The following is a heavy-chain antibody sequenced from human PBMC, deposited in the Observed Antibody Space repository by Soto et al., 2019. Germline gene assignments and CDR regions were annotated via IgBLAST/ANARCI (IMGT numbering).Heavy chain of an antibody. J-gene: IGHJ6*03. Sequence: PGGSLRLSCAASGFTVSSNYMSWVRQAPGKGLEWVSVIYSGGSTYYADSVKGRFTISRHNSKNTLYLQMNSLRAEDTAVYYCARGLRPSYYYYMDVWGKGTTVTVSS. CDR3: ARGLRPSYYYYMDV. CDR1: GFTVSSNY. D-gene: IGHD5-18*01. CDR2: IYSGGST. V-gene: IGHV3-53*04.